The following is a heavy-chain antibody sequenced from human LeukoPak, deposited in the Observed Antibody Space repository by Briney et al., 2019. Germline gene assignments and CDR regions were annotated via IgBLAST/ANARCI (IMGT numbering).Heavy chain of an antibody. J-gene: IGHJ5*02. CDR2: IYYSGST. CDR1: GGSISSSSYY. CDR3: ARHYEPYDFWSGRNWFDP. Sequence: PSETLSLTCTVSGGSISSSSYYWGWIRQPPGKGLEWIGSIYYSGSTYYNPSLKSRVTISVDTSKNQFSLKLSSVTAADTAVYYCARHYEPYDFWSGRNWFDPWGQGTLVTVSS. V-gene: IGHV4-39*01. D-gene: IGHD3-3*01.